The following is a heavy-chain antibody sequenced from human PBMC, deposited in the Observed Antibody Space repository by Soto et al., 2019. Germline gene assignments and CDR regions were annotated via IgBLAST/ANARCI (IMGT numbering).Heavy chain of an antibody. Sequence: EVQLVESGGGLVQPGGSLRLSCAASGFTFSSYDMHWVRQATGKGLEWVSATGTAGDTYYPGSVKGRFTISRENAKNSLYLQMNSLRAGDTAVYYCARGIAAAGPFDPWGQGTLVTVSS. J-gene: IGHJ5*02. D-gene: IGHD6-13*01. CDR3: ARGIAAAGPFDP. CDR2: TGTAGDT. CDR1: GFTFSSYD. V-gene: IGHV3-13*01.